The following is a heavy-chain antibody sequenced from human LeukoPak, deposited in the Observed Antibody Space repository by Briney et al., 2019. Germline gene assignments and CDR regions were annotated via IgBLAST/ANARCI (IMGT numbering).Heavy chain of an antibody. V-gene: IGHV4-39*01. CDR1: GGSISSSSYY. Sequence: SETLSLTCTVSGGSISSSSYYWGWIRQPPGKGLEWIGSIYYSGSTYYNPSLKSRVTISVDTSKNQFSLKLSSVTAADTAVYYCARLTYYDFWSGYLPFYWGQGTLVTVSS. J-gene: IGHJ4*02. CDR3: ARLTYYDFWSGYLPFY. CDR2: IYYSGST. D-gene: IGHD3-3*01.